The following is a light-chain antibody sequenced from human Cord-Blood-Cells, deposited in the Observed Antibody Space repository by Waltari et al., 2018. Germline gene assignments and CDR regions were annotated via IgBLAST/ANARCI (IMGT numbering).Light chain of an antibody. Sequence: DIVMTQSPLSLPVTPGEPASISCRSSRSLLHSNGYNYLDWYLQKPGQSPQLLIYLGSNRASGVPDRFSGSGSGTDFTLKISRVEAEDVGVYYCMQALQTPLITFGQGTRLEIK. CDR3: MQALQTPLIT. CDR2: LGS. V-gene: IGKV2-28*01. J-gene: IGKJ5*01. CDR1: RSLLHSNGYNY.